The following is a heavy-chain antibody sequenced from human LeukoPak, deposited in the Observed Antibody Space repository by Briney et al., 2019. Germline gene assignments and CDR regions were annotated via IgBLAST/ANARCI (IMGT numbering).Heavy chain of an antibody. CDR2: ISYDGSNK. D-gene: IGHD6-19*01. Sequence: GRSLRLSCAASGFTFSSYAMHWVRQAPGKGLEWVAVISYDGSNKYYADSVKGRFTISRDNSKNTPYLQMNSLRAEDTAVYYCAREIAVAGEYYYYGMDVWGQGTTVTVSS. J-gene: IGHJ6*02. CDR3: AREIAVAGEYYYYGMDV. V-gene: IGHV3-30-3*01. CDR1: GFTFSSYA.